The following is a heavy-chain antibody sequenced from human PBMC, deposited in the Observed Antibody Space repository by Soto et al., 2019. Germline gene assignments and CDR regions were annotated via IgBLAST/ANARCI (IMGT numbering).Heavy chain of an antibody. J-gene: IGHJ6*02. CDR3: ARDWGEEEYQGVYYYYGMDV. D-gene: IGHD2-2*01. CDR1: GFTFSSYG. CDR2: IWYDGSNK. Sequence: PGGSLRLSCAASGFTFSSYGMHWVRQAPGKGLEWVAVIWYDGSNKYYADSVKGRFTISRDNSKNTLYLQMNSLRAEDTAVYYCARDWGEEEYQGVYYYYGMDVWGQGTTVTVSS. V-gene: IGHV3-33*01.